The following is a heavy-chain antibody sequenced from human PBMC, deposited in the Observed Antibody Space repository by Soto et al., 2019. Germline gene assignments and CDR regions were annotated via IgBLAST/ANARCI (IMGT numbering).Heavy chain of an antibody. CDR1: GFTFSSYT. Sequence: EVQLLESGGGLVQPGGSLRLSCAASGFTFSSYTMSWVRQGPGKGLEWVSGISSSGGSTASADSVKGRFTISRDNFKNTLYLQMNSLRAEDTAVYYCAKGWGDYWGQGTPVTVSS. V-gene: IGHV3-23*01. CDR2: ISSSGGST. D-gene: IGHD7-27*01. CDR3: AKGWGDY. J-gene: IGHJ4*02.